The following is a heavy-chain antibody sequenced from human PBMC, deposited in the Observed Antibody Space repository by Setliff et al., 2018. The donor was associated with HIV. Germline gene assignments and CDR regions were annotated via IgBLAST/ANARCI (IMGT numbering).Heavy chain of an antibody. V-gene: IGHV3-30*02. CDR1: GFTFSNYG. J-gene: IGHJ4*02. Sequence: GGSLRLSCAASGFTFSNYGMHWVRQAPGKGLEWVAFIRYDGSNDYYADSVKDRFTVSRDNSKNTLYLQMNSLRPEDTSVYYCAKEDQRVTSVDYWGQGTPVTVSS. CDR2: IRYDGSND. D-gene: IGHD2-2*01. CDR3: AKEDQRVTSVDY.